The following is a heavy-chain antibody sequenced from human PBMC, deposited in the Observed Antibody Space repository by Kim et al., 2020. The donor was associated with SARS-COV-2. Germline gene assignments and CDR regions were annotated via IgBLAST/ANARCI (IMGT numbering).Heavy chain of an antibody. J-gene: IGHJ4*01. CDR1: GFTFDDYA. CDR3: AKDSQGGVYRSLFTDH. Sequence: GGSLRLSCATSGFTFDDYAMRWIRQPPGKGLEWVAFIGGDGGTTYYADSVKGRFTISRDNTNNSLYLQMDSLTADDTGFYYCAKDSQGGVYRSLFTDHWG. D-gene: IGHD6-6*01. V-gene: IGHV3-43*02. CDR2: IGGDGGTT.